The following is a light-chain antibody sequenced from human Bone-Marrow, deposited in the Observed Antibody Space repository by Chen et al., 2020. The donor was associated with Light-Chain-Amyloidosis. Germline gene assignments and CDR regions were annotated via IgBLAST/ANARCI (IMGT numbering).Light chain of an antibody. J-gene: IGLJ2*01. Sequence: SYELTQPPSASESPGQTATITCSGDDLPTKYAYWYQQKPGQAPVLVIHRDTERPSGISERFSGSSSGTTATLTISGVQAEDEADYHCQSADSSGTYEVIFGGGTKLTVL. CDR2: RDT. CDR3: QSADSSGTYEVI. CDR1: DLPTKY. V-gene: IGLV3-25*03.